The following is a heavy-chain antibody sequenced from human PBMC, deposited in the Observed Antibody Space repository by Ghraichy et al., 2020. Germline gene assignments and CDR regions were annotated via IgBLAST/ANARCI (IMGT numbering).Heavy chain of an antibody. D-gene: IGHD6-6*01. J-gene: IGHJ3*02. CDR3: ARSPSLEYGAGDAFDI. V-gene: IGHV1-18*01. Sequence: ASVKVSCKASGYTFTSYGISWVRQAPGQGLEWMGWISAYNGNTKYAQKLQGRVTMTTDTSTSTAYMELRSLRSDDTAVYYCARSPSLEYGAGDAFDIWGQGTMVTVSS. CDR1: GYTFTSYG. CDR2: ISAYNGNT.